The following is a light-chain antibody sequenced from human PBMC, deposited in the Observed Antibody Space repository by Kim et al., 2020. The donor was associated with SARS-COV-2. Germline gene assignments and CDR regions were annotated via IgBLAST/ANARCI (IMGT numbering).Light chain of an antibody. J-gene: IGLJ1*01. CDR3: QAWDSSTYV. Sequence: SYELTQPPSVSVSPGQTASITCSGDKLGDKYASWYQQKPGQSPVLVLHQDTKRPSGIPERFSGSNSGNTATLTISGTQAMDEADYYCQAWDSSTYVFGTGTKVTVL. V-gene: IGLV3-1*01. CDR1: KLGDKY. CDR2: QDT.